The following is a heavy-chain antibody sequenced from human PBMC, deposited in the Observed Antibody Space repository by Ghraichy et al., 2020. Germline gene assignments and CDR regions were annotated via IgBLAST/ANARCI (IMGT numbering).Heavy chain of an antibody. Sequence: SQTLSLTCTVSGGSISSYYWSWIRQPPGKGLEWIGYIYYSGSTNYNPSLKSRVTISVDTSKNQFSLKLSSVTAADTAVYYCARHTGRFPLDWHSFDYWGQGTLVTVSS. V-gene: IGHV4-59*08. CDR3: ARHTGRFPLDWHSFDY. D-gene: IGHD3/OR15-3a*01. CDR1: GGSISSYY. J-gene: IGHJ4*02. CDR2: IYYSGST.